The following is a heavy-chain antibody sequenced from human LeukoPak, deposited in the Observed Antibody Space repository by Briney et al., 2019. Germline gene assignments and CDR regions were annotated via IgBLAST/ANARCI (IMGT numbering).Heavy chain of an antibody. CDR3: ARGGRYCTTTNCYIGK. V-gene: IGHV3-23*01. CDR2: ISGSGGST. J-gene: IGHJ4*02. Sequence: GGSLRLSCAASGFTFSSYAMSWVRQAPGKGLEWVSAISGSGGSTYYADSVKGRFTISRDNSKNTLYLQMNSLRAEDTAIYHCARGGRYCTTTNCYIGKWGQGTLVTVSS. CDR1: GFTFSSYA. D-gene: IGHD2-2*02.